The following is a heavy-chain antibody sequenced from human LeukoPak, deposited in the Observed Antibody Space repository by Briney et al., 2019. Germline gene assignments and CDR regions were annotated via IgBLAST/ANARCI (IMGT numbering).Heavy chain of an antibody. CDR2: IYYSGST. J-gene: IGHJ3*02. V-gene: IGHV4-39*01. CDR3: ARQFSSSWDDAFDI. Sequence: SETLSLTCTVSGGSISSSSYYWGWIRQPPGKGLEWIGSIYYSGSTYYNPSLKSRVTISVGTSKNQFSLKLSSVTAADTAVYYCARQFSSSWDDAFDIWGQGTMVTVSS. D-gene: IGHD6-13*01. CDR1: GGSISSSSYY.